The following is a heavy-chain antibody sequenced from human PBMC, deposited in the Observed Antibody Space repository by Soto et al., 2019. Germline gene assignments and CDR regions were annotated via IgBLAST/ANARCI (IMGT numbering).Heavy chain of an antibody. CDR3: TRPRRDGYNYGFDY. J-gene: IGHJ4*02. CDR1: GCSFTSYH. Sequence: ASLKVSCKASGCSFTSYHMHWVRQAPGQGLEWMGIINPGSGSPSYAQKFQGRVTMTRDTSTSAVYMELSSLRSEDTAVYYCTRPRRDGYNYGFDYWGQGTLVTAPQ. CDR2: INPGSGSP. D-gene: IGHD5-12*01. V-gene: IGHV1-46*01.